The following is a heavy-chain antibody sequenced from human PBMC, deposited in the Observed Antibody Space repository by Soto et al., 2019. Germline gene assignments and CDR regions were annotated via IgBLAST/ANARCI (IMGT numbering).Heavy chain of an antibody. Sequence: SETLSLTGNVSGGSFTRGXYAWSVSRQPPGKGLECVGYVYHTGRTSYNPYLKSRVTMSMDTSRNQFSLKLSYVTAADTAVYYCAREGGYFDSSGSGVYHYDGVDVWGQGSTVTVSS. CDR1: GGSFTRGXYA. V-gene: IGHV4-61*01. D-gene: IGHD3-22*01. CDR2: VYHTGRT. CDR3: AREGGYFDSSGSGVYHYDGVDV. J-gene: IGHJ6*02.